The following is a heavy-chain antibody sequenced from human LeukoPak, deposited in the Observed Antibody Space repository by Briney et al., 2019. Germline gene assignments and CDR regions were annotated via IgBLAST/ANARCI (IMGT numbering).Heavy chain of an antibody. V-gene: IGHV4-30-4*08. CDR3: ARGGRWLRRPFDY. J-gene: IGHJ4*02. Sequence: SQTLSLTCTVSGGSISSGDYYWSWIRQPPGKGLEWIGYIYYSGSTYYNPPLKSRVTISVGTSKNQFSLKLSSVTAADTAVYYCARGGRWLRRPFDYWGQGTLVTVSS. CDR2: IYYSGST. CDR1: GGSISSGDYY. D-gene: IGHD5-12*01.